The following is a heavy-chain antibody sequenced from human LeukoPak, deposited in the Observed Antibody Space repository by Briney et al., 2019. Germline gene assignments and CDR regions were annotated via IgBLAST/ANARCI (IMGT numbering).Heavy chain of an antibody. D-gene: IGHD2-2*03. CDR1: GYTFTGYY. V-gene: IGHV1-2*02. CDR3: ARVTQYGSSQGDY. CDR2: INPNSGGT. J-gene: IGHJ4*02. Sequence: ASVKVSCKASGYTFTGYYMHWVRQAPGQGLEWMGWINPNSGGTRYTQKFQGRVTLTRDTSISTAYMELSRLTSDDTAVYYCARVTQYGSSQGDYWGQGTLVTVS.